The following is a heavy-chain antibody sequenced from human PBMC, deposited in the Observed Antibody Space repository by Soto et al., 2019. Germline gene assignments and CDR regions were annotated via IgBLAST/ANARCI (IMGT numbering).Heavy chain of an antibody. J-gene: IGHJ3*01. D-gene: IGHD4-17*01. Sequence: EMQLLESGGGLVQPGGSLGLSCAASGFTFSSYAMNWVRQPPGKGLAWVSAISGSGDSTYYADSVKGRFTISRDNSINRLYLQMNSLRSDDTAVYYCAHPRGYGVFDAYDLWGQGAMVTVSS. CDR1: GFTFSSYA. CDR2: ISGSGDST. CDR3: AHPRGYGVFDAYDL. V-gene: IGHV3-23*01.